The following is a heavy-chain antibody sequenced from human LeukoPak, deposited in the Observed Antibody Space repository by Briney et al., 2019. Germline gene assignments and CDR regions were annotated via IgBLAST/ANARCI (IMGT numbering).Heavy chain of an antibody. CDR2: IYYNGIS. D-gene: IGHD2-15*01. J-gene: IGHJ4*02. CDR3: ARDTGYCSGGSCYHNYFDY. CDR1: GGSISGYY. Sequence: PSETLSLTCTVSGGSISGYYWSWIRQPPGKGLEWIAYIYYNGISNYNPSLKSRVIISVDSSKNQFSLKLTSVTAADTAVYYCARDTGYCSGGSCYHNYFDYWGQGILVTVSS. V-gene: IGHV4-59*01.